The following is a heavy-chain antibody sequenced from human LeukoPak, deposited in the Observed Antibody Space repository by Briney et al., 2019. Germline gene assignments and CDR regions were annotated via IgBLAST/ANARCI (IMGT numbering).Heavy chain of an antibody. Sequence: KPSETLSLTCTVSGGSISSSSYYWGWIRQPPGKGLEWIVSIYYSGSTYYNPSLKSRVTISVDTSKNQFSLKLSSVTAADTAVYYCARLTVTYYYDSSGSHLDYWGQGTLVTVSS. D-gene: IGHD3-22*01. CDR3: ARLTVTYYYDSSGSHLDY. V-gene: IGHV4-39*01. CDR2: IYYSGST. CDR1: GGSISSSSYY. J-gene: IGHJ4*02.